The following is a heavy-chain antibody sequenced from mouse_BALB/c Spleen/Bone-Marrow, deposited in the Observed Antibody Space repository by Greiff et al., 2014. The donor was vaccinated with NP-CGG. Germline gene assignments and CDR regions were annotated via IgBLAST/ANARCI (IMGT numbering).Heavy chain of an antibody. CDR2: IYPGDDDT. Sequence: QVQLQQSGAELVRPGSSVKISCKASGYAFSSYWLNWVKQRPGQGLEWIGQIYPGDDDTNYNGKLKGKATLTADKSSSTAYMQLSSLTSEDSAVYFCTRRYYDYDVRYFDYWGQGTTLTVSS. CDR3: TRRYYDYDVRYFDY. CDR1: GYAFSSYW. J-gene: IGHJ2*01. V-gene: IGHV1-80*01. D-gene: IGHD2-4*01.